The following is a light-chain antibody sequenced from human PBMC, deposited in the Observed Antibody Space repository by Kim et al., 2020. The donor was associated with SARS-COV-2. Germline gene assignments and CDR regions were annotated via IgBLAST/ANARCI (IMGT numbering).Light chain of an antibody. V-gene: IGKV3-20*01. CDR2: ATS. CDR1: QILRSSY. Sequence: SLSPGDRATLTCRASQILRSSYLAWYQQKPGQAPRLLMYATSSRATGIPDRFSGTASGTDFSLTISRLEPEDLGVYYCLHYHTSYTFGRGTKLEIK. CDR3: LHYHTSYT. J-gene: IGKJ2*01.